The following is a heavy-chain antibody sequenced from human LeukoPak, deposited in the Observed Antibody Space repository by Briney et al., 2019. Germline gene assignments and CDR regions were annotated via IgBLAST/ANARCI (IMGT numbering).Heavy chain of an antibody. Sequence: GRSLRLSCATSGFTFDDYAMHWVRQAPGKGLEWVSGISWNSGSIGYADSVKGRFTISRDNAKNSLYLQMNSPRAEDTALYYCAKGRPLYSSSWSTVGPFDYWGQGTLVTVSS. V-gene: IGHV3-9*01. CDR2: ISWNSGSI. J-gene: IGHJ4*02. CDR3: AKGRPLYSSSWSTVGPFDY. CDR1: GFTFDDYA. D-gene: IGHD6-13*01.